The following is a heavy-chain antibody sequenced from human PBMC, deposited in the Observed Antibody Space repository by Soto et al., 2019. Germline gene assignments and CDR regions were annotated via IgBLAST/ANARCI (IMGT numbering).Heavy chain of an antibody. D-gene: IGHD1-26*01. CDR2: IHADNGDS. V-gene: IGHV1-3*01. CDR1: GYAFTGYT. J-gene: IGHJ4*02. CDR3: AIDTGSGLRVEPGIFEY. Sequence: QVQLVQSGAEVKKPGASVKVSCNPSGYAFTGYTMHAVRQAPGQGLEWLGWIHADNGDSKYAQELQGRVTITRDTSASIAYMELSNLTSEDTAVYYCAIDTGSGLRVEPGIFEYWGQGTLVTVSS.